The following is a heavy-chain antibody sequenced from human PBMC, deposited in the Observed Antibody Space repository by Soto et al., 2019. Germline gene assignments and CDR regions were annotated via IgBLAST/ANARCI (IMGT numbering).Heavy chain of an antibody. J-gene: IGHJ6*02. CDR2: ISGSGGST. CDR3: AKDSPGYYYYGMDV. CDR1: GFTFSSYV. V-gene: IGHV3-23*01. Sequence: GGSLRLSCAASGFTFSSYVMSWVRQAPGKGLEWVSAISGSGGSTYYADSVKGRFTISRDNSKNTLYLQMNSLRAEDTAVYYCAKDSPGYYYYGMDVWGQGTTVTVS.